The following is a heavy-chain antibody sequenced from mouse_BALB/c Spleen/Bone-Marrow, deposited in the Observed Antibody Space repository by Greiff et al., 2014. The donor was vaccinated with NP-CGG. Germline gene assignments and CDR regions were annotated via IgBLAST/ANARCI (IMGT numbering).Heavy chain of an antibody. Sequence: VQLVESGAELARPGASVKLSCKASGYTFTSYWMQWVKQRPGQGLEWIGTIYPGDGDTRYTQKFKGKATLTADKSFSTAYMQLSSLASEDSAVYYCARGGYGNYVFAYWGQGTLVTVSA. D-gene: IGHD2-1*01. CDR3: ARGGYGNYVFAY. J-gene: IGHJ3*01. CDR1: GYTFTSYW. CDR2: IYPGDGDT. V-gene: IGHV1-87*01.